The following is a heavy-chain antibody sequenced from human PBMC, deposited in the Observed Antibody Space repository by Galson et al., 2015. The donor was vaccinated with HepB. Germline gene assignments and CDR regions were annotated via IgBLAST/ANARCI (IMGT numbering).Heavy chain of an antibody. Sequence: SVKVSCKASGGTFSSYAISWVRQAPGQGLEWMGRIIPILGIANYAQKFQGRVTITADKSTSTAYMELSSLRSEDTAVYYCARDLAVAGLYCYFDLWGRGTLVTVSS. CDR2: IIPILGIA. V-gene: IGHV1-69*04. J-gene: IGHJ2*01. CDR1: GGTFSSYA. CDR3: ARDLAVAGLYCYFDL. D-gene: IGHD6-19*01.